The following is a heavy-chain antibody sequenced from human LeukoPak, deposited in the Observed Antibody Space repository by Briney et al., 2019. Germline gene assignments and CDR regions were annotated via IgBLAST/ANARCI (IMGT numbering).Heavy chain of an antibody. CDR1: GFTFSSYG. Sequence: PGGSLRLSCAASGFTFSSYGMHWVRQAPGKGLEWLAVIWCDGSNKNYADSVKGRFTISRDNSKNTVYLQMNSRRADDTVGYYCARDRIPIVRGVFPLLHSWGQGTLVTVSS. CDR2: IWCDGSNK. J-gene: IGHJ4*02. V-gene: IGHV3-33*08. D-gene: IGHD3-10*01. CDR3: ARDRIPIVRGVFPLLHS.